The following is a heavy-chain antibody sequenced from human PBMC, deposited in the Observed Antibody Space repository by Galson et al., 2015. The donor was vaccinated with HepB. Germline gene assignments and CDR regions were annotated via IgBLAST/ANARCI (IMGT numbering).Heavy chain of an antibody. J-gene: IGHJ1*01. CDR1: GFTFSGSS. CDR3: TAISIAAAATQYCQH. V-gene: IGHV3-73*01. D-gene: IGHD6-13*01. CDR2: IRSKANSYAT. Sequence: SLRLSCAASGFTFSGSSMHWVRQASGKGLEWVGRIRSKANSYATAYAASVKGRFTISRDDSKNTAYLQMNSLKTEDTAVYYCTAISIAAAATQYCQHWGQVTLVTVSS.